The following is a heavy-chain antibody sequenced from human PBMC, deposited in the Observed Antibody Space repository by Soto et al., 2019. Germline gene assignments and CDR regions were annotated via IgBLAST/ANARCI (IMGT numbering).Heavy chain of an antibody. CDR2: IYYSGST. CDR3: AREGNSYCSGGSCSGGWFDP. J-gene: IGHJ5*02. CDR1: GGSISSGDYY. D-gene: IGHD2-15*01. Sequence: SETLSLTCTVSGGSISSGDYYWSWIRQPPGKGLEWIGYIYYSGSTYYNPSLKSRVTISVDTSKNQFSLRLSSVTAADTAVYYCAREGNSYCSGGSCSGGWFDPWGQGTLVTVSS. V-gene: IGHV4-30-4*01.